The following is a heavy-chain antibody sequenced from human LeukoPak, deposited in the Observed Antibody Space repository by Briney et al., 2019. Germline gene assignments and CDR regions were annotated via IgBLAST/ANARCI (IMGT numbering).Heavy chain of an antibody. J-gene: IGHJ4*02. D-gene: IGHD1-26*01. CDR2: ISYDGSNK. V-gene: IGHV3-30-3*01. CDR1: GFTFSSYA. Sequence: GGSLRLSCAASGFTFSSYAMHWVRQAPGKGLEWVAVISYDGSNKYYADSVKGRFTISRDNSKNTLYLQINSLRAEDTAVYYCARGGVSDYWGQGTLVTVSS. CDR3: ARGGVSDY.